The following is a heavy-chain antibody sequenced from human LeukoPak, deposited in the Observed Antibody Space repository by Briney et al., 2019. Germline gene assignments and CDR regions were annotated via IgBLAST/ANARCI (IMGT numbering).Heavy chain of an antibody. CDR1: GFTVSSNS. CDR2: IYSSGGST. D-gene: IGHD6-19*01. J-gene: IGHJ4*02. V-gene: IGHV3-23*01. CDR3: ALQWLTPPAPDY. Sequence: GGSLRLSCAASGFTVSSNSMSWVRQAPGKGLEWVSAIYSSGGSTYSAASVGRPFTISRDNTKNTLCMRINSVGAEDTAVYYCALQWLTPPAPDYWGQGTLVTVSS.